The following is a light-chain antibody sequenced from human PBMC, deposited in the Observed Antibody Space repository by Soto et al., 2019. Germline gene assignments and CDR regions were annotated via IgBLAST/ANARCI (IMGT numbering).Light chain of an antibody. CDR3: QSYDSSLSGYV. Sequence: QSVLTQPPSVSGALGQRVTISCTGSSSNIGAGYDVHWYQQLPGTAPKLLIYGISNRPSGVPDRFSGSKSGTSASLAITGLQAEDEADYYCQSYDSSLSGYVFGTGTKVTVL. CDR2: GIS. CDR1: SSNIGAGYD. J-gene: IGLJ1*01. V-gene: IGLV1-40*01.